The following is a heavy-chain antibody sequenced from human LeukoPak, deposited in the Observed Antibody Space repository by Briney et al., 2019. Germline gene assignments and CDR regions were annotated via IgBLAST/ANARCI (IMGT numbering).Heavy chain of an antibody. Sequence: PGGSLRLSCAVSEFVFSDYYMSWIRQAPGKGLEWVSYISDSGSTIYYADSVKGRFTISRDNVKNSLYLQMNGLRAEDTAVYYCAREMEGDYGSGTFFDLWGQGNMVTVSS. CDR2: ISDSGSTI. CDR3: AREMEGDYGSGTFFDL. J-gene: IGHJ4*02. V-gene: IGHV3-11*01. D-gene: IGHD3-10*01. CDR1: EFVFSDYY.